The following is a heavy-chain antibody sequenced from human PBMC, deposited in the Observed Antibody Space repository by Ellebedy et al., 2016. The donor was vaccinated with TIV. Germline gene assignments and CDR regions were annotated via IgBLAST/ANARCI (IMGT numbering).Heavy chain of an antibody. D-gene: IGHD3-10*01. V-gene: IGHV3-21*01. CDR1: GFAYGGFA. Sequence: GESLKISCAASGFAYGGFAMNCVRQAPGKGLEWVSSISYNGGEVFYADSVKGRFTISRDNAMNSLYLHINSLRAEDTAVYYCARFSRGAPFADYLYFMDVWGKGITVIVSS. CDR3: ARFSRGAPFADYLYFMDV. CDR2: ISYNGGEV. J-gene: IGHJ6*03.